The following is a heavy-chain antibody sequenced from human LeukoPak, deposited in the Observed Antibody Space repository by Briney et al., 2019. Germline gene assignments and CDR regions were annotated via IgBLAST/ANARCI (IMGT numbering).Heavy chain of an antibody. CDR3: ARADRNYYMDV. Sequence: GGSLRLSCAASGFIFSDYYMSWIRQAPGKGLEWVSYIRSSGGIIYYADSVKGRFTISRDNAKNSLFLQMNSLRADDTAVYYCARADRNYYMDVWGKGTTVTVPS. J-gene: IGHJ6*03. V-gene: IGHV3-11*04. CDR1: GFIFSDYY. CDR2: IRSSGGII.